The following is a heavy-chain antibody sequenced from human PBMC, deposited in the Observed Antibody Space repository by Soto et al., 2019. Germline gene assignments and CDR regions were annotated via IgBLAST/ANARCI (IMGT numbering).Heavy chain of an antibody. CDR1: GYTFTSYA. D-gene: IGHD3-3*01. J-gene: IGHJ4*02. CDR2: INAGNGNT. Sequence: APVKVSCKASGYTFTSYAMHWVRQAPGKRLEWMGWINAGNGNTKYSQKFQGRVTITRDTSASTAYMELSSLRSEDTAVYYCASSRGDFWSGYLPLGYWGQGTLVTVSS. CDR3: ASSRGDFWSGYLPLGY. V-gene: IGHV1-3*01.